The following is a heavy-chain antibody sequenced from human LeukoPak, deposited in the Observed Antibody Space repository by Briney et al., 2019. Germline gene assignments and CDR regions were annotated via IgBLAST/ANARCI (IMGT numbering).Heavy chain of an antibody. Sequence: PSETLSLTCTVPGGSISSYYWSWIRQPPGKGLEWIGYIYYSGSTNYNPSLKSRVTISVDTSKNQFSLKLSSVTAADTAVYYCARAGYSGYDLYYWGQGTLVTVSS. CDR2: IYYSGST. J-gene: IGHJ4*02. CDR3: ARAGYSGYDLYY. V-gene: IGHV4-59*01. D-gene: IGHD5-12*01. CDR1: GGSISSYY.